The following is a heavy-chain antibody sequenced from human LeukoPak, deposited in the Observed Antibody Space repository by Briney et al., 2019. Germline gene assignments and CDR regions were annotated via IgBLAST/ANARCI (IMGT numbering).Heavy chain of an antibody. D-gene: IGHD6-25*01. CDR1: GFTFSSHW. Sequence: GGSLRLSCADSGFTFSSHWMNWVRQAPGRGLEWVGNINPDGSETYYVDSMKGRFTISRDNSKDSVYLQMNTLRVEDTAVYYCLGSADRGWGQGTLVTVSS. V-gene: IGHV3-7*01. CDR3: LGSADRG. CDR2: INPDGSET. J-gene: IGHJ4*02.